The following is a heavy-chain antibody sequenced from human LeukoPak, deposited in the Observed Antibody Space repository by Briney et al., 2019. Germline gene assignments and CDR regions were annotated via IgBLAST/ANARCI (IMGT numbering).Heavy chain of an antibody. CDR2: IYHSGST. CDR1: GGPIISDTSY. V-gene: IGHV4-39*07. D-gene: IGHD2-21*02. CDR3: ARDHPCGGDCYGRDY. J-gene: IGHJ4*02. Sequence: SETLSLTCTVSGGPIISDTSYWGWIRQPPGKGLEWIGRIYHSGSTYYNPPLKSRVTISVDTSKNQFSLKLSSVTAADTAVYYCARDHPCGGDCYGRDYWGQGTLVTVSS.